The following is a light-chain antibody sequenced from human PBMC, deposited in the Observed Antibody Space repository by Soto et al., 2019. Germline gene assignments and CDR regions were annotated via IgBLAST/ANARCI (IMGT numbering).Light chain of an antibody. CDR2: AAS. CDR3: QQSYNTPFT. Sequence: DIQVTQSPSSLSASVGDRVTITCRASQNISSYLNWYQKKPGKAPNFLIYAASTLQSGVPPRFSGGGSGTDFTLTISGLRPEDFATYYCQQSYNTPFTFGGGTKMEI. V-gene: IGKV1-39*01. CDR1: QNISSY. J-gene: IGKJ4*01.